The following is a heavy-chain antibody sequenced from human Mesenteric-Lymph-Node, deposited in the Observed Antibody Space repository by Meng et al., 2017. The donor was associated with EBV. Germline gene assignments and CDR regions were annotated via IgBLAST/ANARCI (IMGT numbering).Heavy chain of an antibody. V-gene: IGHV3-66*01. CDR3: ARVSPVTSYFFDY. CDR1: GLEVSRSY. Sequence: EVEVVACGGGFVQTGGSLRLSCAISGLEVSRSYLSWVRQAPGQGLEWVSFIYSGDNTIYSDSVRGRFTISRDSSKNTLYLHMNTLRAEDTAVYYCARVSPVTSYFFDYWGQGTLVTVSS. J-gene: IGHJ4*02. D-gene: IGHD4-17*01. CDR2: IYSGDNT.